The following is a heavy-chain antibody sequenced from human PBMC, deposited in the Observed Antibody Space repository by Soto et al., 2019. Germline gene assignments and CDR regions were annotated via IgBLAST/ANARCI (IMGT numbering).Heavy chain of an antibody. D-gene: IGHD3-10*01. CDR2: IYYSGST. V-gene: IGHV4-61*08. CDR1: GGSISSGGYY. CDR3: ARDPGSRSYYGWFDP. J-gene: IGHJ5*02. Sequence: PSETLSLTCTVSGGSISSGGYYWSWIRQHPGKGLEWIGYIYYSGSTYYNPSLKSRVTISVDTAKNQFSLKLSSVTAADTAVYYCARDPGSRSYYGWFDPWGQGTLVTVSS.